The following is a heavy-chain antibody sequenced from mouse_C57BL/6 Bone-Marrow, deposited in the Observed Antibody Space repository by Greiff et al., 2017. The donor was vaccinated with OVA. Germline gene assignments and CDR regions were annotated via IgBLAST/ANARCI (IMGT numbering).Heavy chain of an antibody. J-gene: IGHJ3*01. CDR1: GYTFTSYW. D-gene: IGHD1-1*01. Sequence: VQLQQPGAELVKPGASVKVSCKASGYTFTSYWMHWVKQRPGQGLEWIGRIHPSDSDTNYNQKFKGKATLTVDKSSSTAYMQLSSLTSEDSAVYYCAIALIYYYGSSWFAYWGQGTLVTVSA. CDR2: IHPSDSDT. V-gene: IGHV1-74*01. CDR3: AIALIYYYGSSWFAY.